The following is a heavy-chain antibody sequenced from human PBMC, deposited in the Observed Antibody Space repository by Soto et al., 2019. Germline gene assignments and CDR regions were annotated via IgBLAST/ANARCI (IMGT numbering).Heavy chain of an antibody. CDR3: AKTPVMDV. J-gene: IGHJ6*04. V-gene: IGHV3-23*01. CDR2: ISGSGGST. CDR1: GFTFSSYA. Sequence: GGSLRLSCAASGFTFSSYAMSWVRQAPGKGLEWVSAISGSGGSTYYADLVKGGFPIPRDNSKNTLYLKLNSLRAEDTAVYYCAKTPVMDVWGKGTTVTVSS.